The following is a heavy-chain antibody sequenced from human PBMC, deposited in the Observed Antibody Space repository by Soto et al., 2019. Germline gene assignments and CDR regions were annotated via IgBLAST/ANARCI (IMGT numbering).Heavy chain of an antibody. CDR3: AHLSSGRCYFDN. CDR2: IYWDDDK. V-gene: IGHV2-5*02. D-gene: IGHD1-26*01. Sequence: QIILKESDPTLVKPTQTLTLTCTFSGFYLSTSGVGVGWIRQPPGKALEWLALIYWDDDKRYSPSLRSRLTITKDLTNHQVVLTMTNMDPVDTATYCCAHLSSGRCYFDNWGQGTLVTVSS. J-gene: IGHJ4*02. CDR1: GFYLSTSGVG.